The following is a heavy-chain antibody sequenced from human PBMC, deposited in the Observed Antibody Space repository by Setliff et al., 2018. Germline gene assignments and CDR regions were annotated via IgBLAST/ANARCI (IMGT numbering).Heavy chain of an antibody. CDR3: VRLSGFQYIDV. CDR1: GYRFIVYY. Sequence: ASVKVSCKGSGYRFIVYYIHWVRQTPGKGLEWMGRVDPKDGQAIYAKRFQGRFTITADTSIDTAYMELSSLTSEDTAVYYCVRLSGFQYIDVWGKGTTVTVSS. J-gene: IGHJ6*03. CDR2: VDPKDGQA. D-gene: IGHD2-21*02. V-gene: IGHV1-69-2*01.